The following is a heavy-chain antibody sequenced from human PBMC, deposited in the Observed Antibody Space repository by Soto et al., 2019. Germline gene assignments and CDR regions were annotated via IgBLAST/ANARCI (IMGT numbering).Heavy chain of an antibody. J-gene: IGHJ4*02. CDR1: GVSISSYY. V-gene: IGHV4-59*01. D-gene: IGHD5-18*01. CDR3: ARVQGSGYGFDY. Sequence: ASETLSLTCTVPGVSISSYYWSWIRQPPGKGLEWIGYIYYSGSTNYNPSLKSRVTISIDTSKNQFSLKLSSVTAADTAVYYCARVQGSGYGFDYWGQGTLVTVSS. CDR2: IYYSGST.